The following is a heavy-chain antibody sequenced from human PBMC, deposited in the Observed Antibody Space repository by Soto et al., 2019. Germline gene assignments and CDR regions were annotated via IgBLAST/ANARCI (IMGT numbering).Heavy chain of an antibody. V-gene: IGHV4-31*03. CDR3: SRGRQGYSYGAGISYGMEV. CDR2: IYYSGST. D-gene: IGHD5-18*01. CDR1: FGSISSGGYY. J-gene: IGHJ6*02. Sequence: SETLSLTCTFSFGSISSGGYYLSCILQHPWKVLEWIWYIYYSGSTYYNPSLKSRVTISVDTSKNQFSLKLSSVTAADTAVYYCSRGRQGYSYGAGISYGMEVWGQGTTVTVSS.